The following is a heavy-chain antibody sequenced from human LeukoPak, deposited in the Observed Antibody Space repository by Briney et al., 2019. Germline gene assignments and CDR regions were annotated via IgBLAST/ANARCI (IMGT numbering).Heavy chain of an antibody. J-gene: IGHJ4*02. CDR1: GFTFTNHG. CDR3: ARDRAVRYFDC. V-gene: IGHV3-33*01. CDR2: IWYDGTKK. Sequence: PGRSLRLSCAASGFTFTNHGMHWVRQAPGKGLEWVALIWYDGTKKYYADSVKGRLTISRDNSKNTLYLEMNSLRAEDTAVYYCARDRAVRYFDCWGQGTLVTVSS. D-gene: IGHD3-16*02.